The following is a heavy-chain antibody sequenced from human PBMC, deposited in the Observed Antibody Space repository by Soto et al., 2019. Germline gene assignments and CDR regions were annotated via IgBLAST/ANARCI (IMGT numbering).Heavy chain of an antibody. D-gene: IGHD1-26*01. Sequence: QVQLVESGGGVVQPGRSLRLSCAASGFTFSSYGMHWVRQAPGKGLEWVAVIWYDGSNKYYADSVKGRFTISRDNSKNTLYLEMNSLRAEDTAVYYCGRGPLEWELPPPPDYWGQGTLVTVSS. CDR1: GFTFSSYG. J-gene: IGHJ4*02. CDR2: IWYDGSNK. V-gene: IGHV3-33*01. CDR3: GRGPLEWELPPPPDY.